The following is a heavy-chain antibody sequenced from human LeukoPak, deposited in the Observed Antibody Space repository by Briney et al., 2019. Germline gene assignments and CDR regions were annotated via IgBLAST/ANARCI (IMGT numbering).Heavy chain of an antibody. CDR2: IYYSGST. D-gene: IGHD4-17*01. J-gene: IGHJ4*02. Sequence: SETLSLTCTVSGGSISSSSYYWGWIRQPPGKGLEWIGSIYYSGSTFYNPSLKSRVTISVDTSKDQFSLRLTSVTAADTAVYYCATQTLRLWGQGTLVTVSS. CDR3: ATQTLRL. V-gene: IGHV4-39*01. CDR1: GGSISSSSYY.